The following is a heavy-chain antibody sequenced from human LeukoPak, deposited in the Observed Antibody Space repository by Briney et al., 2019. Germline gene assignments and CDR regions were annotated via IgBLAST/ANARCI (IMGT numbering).Heavy chain of an antibody. D-gene: IGHD2-2*01. CDR2: ISAYNGNT. CDR1: GYTFTSYG. Sequence: ASVTVSCKASGYTFTSYGISWVRQAPGEGLEWMGWISAYNGNTNYAQKLQGRVTMTTDTSTSTAYMELRSLRSDDTAVYYCARDRSEGNRVPAASDYWGQGTLVTVSS. V-gene: IGHV1-18*04. J-gene: IGHJ4*02. CDR3: ARDRSEGNRVPAASDY.